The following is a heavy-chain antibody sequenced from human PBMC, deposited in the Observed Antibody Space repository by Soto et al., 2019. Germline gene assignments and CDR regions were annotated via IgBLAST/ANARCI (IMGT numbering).Heavy chain of an antibody. D-gene: IGHD3-3*01. J-gene: IGHJ6*02. CDR3: ARERRNYDFWSGYSPRDGMDV. CDR1: GGTFSSYA. CDR2: IIPIFGTA. V-gene: IGHV1-69*13. Sequence: ASVKVSYKASGGTFSSYAISWVRQAPGQGLEWMGGIIPIFGTANYAQKFQGRVTITADESTSTAYMELSSLRSEDTAVYYCARERRNYDFWSGYSPRDGMDVWGQGTTVTVSS.